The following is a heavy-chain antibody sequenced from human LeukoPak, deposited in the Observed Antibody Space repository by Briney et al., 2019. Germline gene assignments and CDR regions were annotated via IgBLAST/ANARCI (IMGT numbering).Heavy chain of an antibody. Sequence: GGSLRLSCAASGFTFSSYSMYWVRQAPGKGLEWVSSISNSGNNIYYPDSVKGRFTTSRDNAKNTLYLQMNSLRAEDTAVYYCARDPFDYWGQGTLVTVSS. V-gene: IGHV3-21*01. CDR2: ISNSGNNI. J-gene: IGHJ4*02. CDR1: GFTFSSYS. CDR3: ARDPFDY.